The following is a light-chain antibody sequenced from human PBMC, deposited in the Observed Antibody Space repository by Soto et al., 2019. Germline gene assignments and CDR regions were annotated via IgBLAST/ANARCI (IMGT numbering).Light chain of an antibody. J-gene: IGLJ3*02. CDR2: VNSDGSH. CDR1: SGHSTYA. V-gene: IGLV4-69*01. CDR3: QAWGTGGWV. Sequence: QSVLTQSPSASASLGASVKLTCTLSSGHSTYAIAWHQQQPEKGPRYLMKVNSDGSHTKGDGIPDRFSGSSSGAERYLTISSLQSEDEADYYCQAWGTGGWVFGGGTKLTVL.